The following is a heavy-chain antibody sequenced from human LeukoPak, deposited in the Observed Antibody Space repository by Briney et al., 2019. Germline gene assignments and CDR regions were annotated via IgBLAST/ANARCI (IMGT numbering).Heavy chain of an antibody. CDR2: IYSGGST. CDR1: EFTVSSNY. Sequence: PGGSLRLSCAASEFTVSSNYMSWVRQAPGKGLEWVSVIYSGGSTYYADSVKGRFTISRDNSKNTLYLQMNSLRAEDTAVYYCARANCGGDCFPCYFDYWGQGTLVTVSS. CDR3: ARANCGGDCFPCYFDY. J-gene: IGHJ4*02. D-gene: IGHD2-21*02. V-gene: IGHV3-66*01.